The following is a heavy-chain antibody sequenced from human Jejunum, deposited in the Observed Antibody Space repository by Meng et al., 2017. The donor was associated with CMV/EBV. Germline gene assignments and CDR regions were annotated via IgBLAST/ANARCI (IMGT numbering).Heavy chain of an antibody. D-gene: IGHD3-22*01. J-gene: IGHJ4*01. V-gene: IGHV4-34*01. Sequence: QVQLQHWGAGLLKPSETLSLSCAVYGGSVSPYYLSWIRQPPGTGLEWIGEINHSGTTNYNPSLKSRVTISVDTPKNQFSLKLSSMTAADTAIYYCASLDHDSSGYYFDYWGHGTLVTVSS. CDR1: GGSVSPYY. CDR2: INHSGTT. CDR3: ASLDHDSSGYYFDY.